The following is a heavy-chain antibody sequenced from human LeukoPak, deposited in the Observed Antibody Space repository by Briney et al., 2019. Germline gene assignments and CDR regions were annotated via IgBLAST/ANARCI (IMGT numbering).Heavy chain of an antibody. CDR2: IIPIFGTA. D-gene: IGHD6-19*01. Sequence: SVKVSCKASGYTFTGYYMHWVRQAPGQGLEWMGRIIPIFGTANYAQKFQGRVTITTDESTSTAYMELSSLRSEDTAVYYCARDKMRIYSSGWYSAFDYWGQGTLVTVSS. CDR1: GYTFTGYY. V-gene: IGHV1-69*05. CDR3: ARDKMRIYSSGWYSAFDY. J-gene: IGHJ4*02.